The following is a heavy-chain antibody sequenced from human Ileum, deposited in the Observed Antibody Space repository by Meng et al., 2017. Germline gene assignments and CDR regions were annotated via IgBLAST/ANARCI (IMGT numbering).Heavy chain of an antibody. CDR1: GGSVSSDTYF. D-gene: IGHD3-3*01. Sequence: QGQRQESGPGLVRPSETLSLTCTVSGGSVSSDTYFWSWIRQPPGKGLEWIGYIYFSGGTYYNPSLKSRVTISRDTSKKQFSLNLSSATAADTAVYYCATGSFSSDLPFDYWGQGTLVTVSS. CDR2: IYFSGGT. J-gene: IGHJ4*02. V-gene: IGHV4-61*01. CDR3: ATGSFSSDLPFDY.